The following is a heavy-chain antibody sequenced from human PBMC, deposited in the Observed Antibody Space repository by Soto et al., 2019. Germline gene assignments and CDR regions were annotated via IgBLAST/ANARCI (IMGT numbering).Heavy chain of an antibody. CDR1: GFTFTSYA. CDR2: ISYDGSNK. CDR3: ARGRRQQLVRHYYYYGMDV. Sequence: GSLRLSSAASGFTFTSYAMHWVRQAPGKGLEWVAVISYDGSNKYYADSVKGRFTISRDNSKNTLYLQMNSLRAEDTAVYYCARGRRQQLVRHYYYYGMDVWGQGTTVTVSS. J-gene: IGHJ6*02. D-gene: IGHD6-13*01. V-gene: IGHV3-30-3*01.